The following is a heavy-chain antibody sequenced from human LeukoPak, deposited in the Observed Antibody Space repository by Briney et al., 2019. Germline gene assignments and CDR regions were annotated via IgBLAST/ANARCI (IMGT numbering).Heavy chain of an antibody. J-gene: IGHJ4*02. Sequence: SETLSLTCTVSGSSISPYYWSWIRQPPGKGLEWIGYVYYTGSTNYNPSLKSRVTMSVDASKNQFSLKLDSVTAADTAVYYCAEYIRRSGTYNFDFWGQGTLVTVSS. CDR1: GSSISPYY. V-gene: IGHV4-59*13. CDR2: VYYTGST. D-gene: IGHD5-24*01. CDR3: AEYIRRSGTYNFDF.